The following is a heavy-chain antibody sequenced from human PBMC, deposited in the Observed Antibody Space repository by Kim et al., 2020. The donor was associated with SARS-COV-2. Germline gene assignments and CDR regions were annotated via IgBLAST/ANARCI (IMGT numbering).Heavy chain of an antibody. J-gene: IGHJ4*02. D-gene: IGHD3-10*01. CDR3: ARPTMVRGVIYFDY. Sequence: NPSLKSRVTISIDTSKNQFSLKLSSVTAADTAVYYCARPTMVRGVIYFDYWGQGTLVTVSS. V-gene: IGHV4-39*01.